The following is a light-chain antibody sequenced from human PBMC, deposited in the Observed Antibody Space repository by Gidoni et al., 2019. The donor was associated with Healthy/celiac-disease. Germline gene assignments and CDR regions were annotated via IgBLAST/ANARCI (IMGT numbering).Light chain of an antibody. J-gene: IGKJ1*01. CDR1: QSVSSSY. Sequence: EIELTQSPGTLSLSPGERATLSCRASQSVSSSYLAWYQQKPGQAPRLLIYGASSGATGIPDRFSGSGSGTDFSLTISRLEPEDFAVYYCQQYGSSPRTFGQGTKVEIK. CDR2: GAS. V-gene: IGKV3-20*01. CDR3: QQYGSSPRT.